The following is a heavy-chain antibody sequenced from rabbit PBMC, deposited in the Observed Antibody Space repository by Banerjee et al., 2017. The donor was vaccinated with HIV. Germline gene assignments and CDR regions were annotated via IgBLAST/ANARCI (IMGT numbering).Heavy chain of an antibody. V-gene: IGHV1S40*01. CDR1: GCDFSRNA. D-gene: IGHD4-1*01. CDR3: ARDLAGVIGWNFNL. CDR2: INSSSRNV. Sequence: QSLEESGGDLVKPGASLTLTCRASGCDFSRNAMCWVRQAPGKGLEWIACINSSSRNVVYASWATGRFTISKTSSTTVTLQMTSLTAADTATYLCARDLAGVIGWNFNLWGPGTLVTVS. J-gene: IGHJ4*01.